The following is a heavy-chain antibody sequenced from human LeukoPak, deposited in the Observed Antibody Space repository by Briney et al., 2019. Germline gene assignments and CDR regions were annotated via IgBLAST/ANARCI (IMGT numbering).Heavy chain of an antibody. CDR3: ARRAPFSNWFDP. CDR2: IYFSGST. V-gene: IGHV4-31*03. CDR1: GASITNDDYY. J-gene: IGHJ5*02. Sequence: SQTLSLTCTVSGASITNDDYYWSWIRQHPGKGLEWIGYIYFSGSTYYNPTLKSGASVSVDTSKSQFSLRLTSVTAADTAVYYCARRAPFSNWFDPWGQGTLVIVSS. D-gene: IGHD2-2*01.